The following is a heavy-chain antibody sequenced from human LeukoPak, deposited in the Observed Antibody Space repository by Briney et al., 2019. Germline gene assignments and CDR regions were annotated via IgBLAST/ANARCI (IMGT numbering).Heavy chain of an antibody. J-gene: IGHJ4*02. CDR1: GFTFSSYS. CDR3: AKAFSTPFDS. V-gene: IGHV3-30*02. CDR2: IRSDGSNK. Sequence: GGSLRLSCAASGFTFSSYSMHWVRQAPGKGLEWVAFIRSDGSNKYYADSVKGRFTISRDNSKNTLYLQMNSLRAEDTAVYYCAKAFSTPFDSWGQGTLVTVSS.